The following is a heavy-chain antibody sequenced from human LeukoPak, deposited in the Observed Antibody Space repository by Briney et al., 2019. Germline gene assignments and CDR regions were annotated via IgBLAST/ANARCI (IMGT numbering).Heavy chain of an antibody. D-gene: IGHD4-17*01. Sequence: PGGSLRLSCTASGFTFSTYAMNWVRQAPGKGLEWVSTISGSGDNTYYADSVKGRFTISRDNSKNTLYLQMNSLRAEDTAVYYCTVFGDSNHWGQGTLVTVSS. CDR3: TVFGDSNH. V-gene: IGHV3-23*01. CDR2: ISGSGDNT. CDR1: GFTFSTYA. J-gene: IGHJ5*02.